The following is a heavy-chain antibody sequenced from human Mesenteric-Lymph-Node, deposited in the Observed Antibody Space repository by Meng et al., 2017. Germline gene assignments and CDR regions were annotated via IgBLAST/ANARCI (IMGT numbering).Heavy chain of an antibody. CDR1: GGSVSSGGYY. D-gene: IGHD1/OR15-1a*01. J-gene: IGHJ5*02. CDR3: ARGERTTGWFDP. V-gene: IGHV4-61*08. Sequence: QGHLQESGPGLVRPSETLSVTCSVSGGSVSSGGYYWSWIRQTPGKALEWIGYFYHSGSTDYNPSLKSRVTILADTSKNQFSLKLSSVTAADTAVYYCARGERTTGWFDPWGQGALVTVSS. CDR2: FYHSGST.